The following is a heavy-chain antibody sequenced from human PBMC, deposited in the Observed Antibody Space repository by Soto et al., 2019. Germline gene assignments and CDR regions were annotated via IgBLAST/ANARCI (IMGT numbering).Heavy chain of an antibody. J-gene: IGHJ4*02. CDR1: GGSISGYY. CDR3: AREGGRYEIDS. D-gene: IGHD1-26*01. CDR2: IHYTGST. V-gene: IGHV4-59*01. Sequence: SETLSLTCTVSGGSISGYYWSWIRQPPGRGLEWIGYIHYTGSTNFNTSLKSRVAISVDTSKNQFFLRLTSVTAADTAVYYCAREGGRYEIDSWGQGTLVTVSS.